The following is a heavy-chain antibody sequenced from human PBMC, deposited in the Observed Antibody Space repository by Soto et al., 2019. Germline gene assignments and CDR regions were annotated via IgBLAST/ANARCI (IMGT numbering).Heavy chain of an antibody. D-gene: IGHD6-19*01. J-gene: IGHJ4*02. V-gene: IGHV3-23*01. CDR2: ISGSGGST. CDR3: ATWGSYSSGWYYFDY. CDR1: GFTFSSYA. Sequence: EVQLLESGGGLVQPGGSLRLSCAASGFTFSSYAMSWVRQAPGKGLEWVSAISGSGGSTYYADSVKGRFTISRDNSKNTLYLQMNSLRDEDTAVYYCATWGSYSSGWYYFDYWGQGTLVTVSS.